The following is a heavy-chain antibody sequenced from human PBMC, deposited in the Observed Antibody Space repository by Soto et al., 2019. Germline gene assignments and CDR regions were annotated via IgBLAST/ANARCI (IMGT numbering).Heavy chain of an antibody. V-gene: IGHV1-46*03. CDR1: GYTFTSYY. D-gene: IGHD3-3*01. CDR3: ARDKSVLRYLEWLPLDYYYYYMDV. CDR2: INPSGGST. Sequence: ASVKVSCKASGYTFTSYYMHWVRQAPGQGLEWMGIINPSGGSTSYAQKFQGRVTMTRDTSTSTVYMELSSLSSEDTAVYYCARDKSVLRYLEWLPLDYYYYYMDVWGKGTTVTVSS. J-gene: IGHJ6*03.